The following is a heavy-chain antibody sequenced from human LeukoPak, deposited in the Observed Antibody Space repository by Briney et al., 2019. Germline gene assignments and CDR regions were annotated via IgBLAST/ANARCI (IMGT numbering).Heavy chain of an antibody. V-gene: IGHV3-48*04. D-gene: IGHD2-2*01. Sequence: GGSLRLSCAASGFNFSSYSMNWVRQAPGKGLEWISYISGSSRTIYYADSVRGRFTISRDNAKNSLYLQMSILGADDTALYYCARIPGKRSAEFHSWGQGARVTVSS. CDR3: ARIPGKRSAEFHS. J-gene: IGHJ4*02. CDR2: ISGSSRTI. CDR1: GFNFSSYS.